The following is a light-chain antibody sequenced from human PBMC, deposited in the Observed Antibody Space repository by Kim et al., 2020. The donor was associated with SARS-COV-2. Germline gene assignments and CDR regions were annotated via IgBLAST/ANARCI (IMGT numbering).Light chain of an antibody. CDR2: VNSDGTH. CDR1: SGHNNYA. J-gene: IGLJ2*01. V-gene: IGLV4-69*01. CDR3: DTWDTGMV. Sequence: QPVLTQSPSASASLGASVKLTCTLSSGHNNYAIAWHQQQPEKGPRYLMHVNSDGTHSKGDGIPDRFSGSSSGAERYLTISRLQSEDEADYYCDTWDTGMVFGGGTQLTVL.